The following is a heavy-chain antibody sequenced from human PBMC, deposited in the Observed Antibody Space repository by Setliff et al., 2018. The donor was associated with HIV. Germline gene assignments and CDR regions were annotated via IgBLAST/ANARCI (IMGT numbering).Heavy chain of an antibody. D-gene: IGHD2-8*01. Sequence: SLRLSCAASGFTFSSYAMHWVRHAPGKGLEWVAVISYDGNNKYYADSVKGRFTISRDNSKNTLYLQINSLRAEDTAVYYCARVFGPHDGYVDYWGQGTLVTVSS. V-gene: IGHV3-30*04. CDR1: GFTFSSYA. CDR3: ARVFGPHDGYVDY. J-gene: IGHJ4*02. CDR2: ISYDGNNK.